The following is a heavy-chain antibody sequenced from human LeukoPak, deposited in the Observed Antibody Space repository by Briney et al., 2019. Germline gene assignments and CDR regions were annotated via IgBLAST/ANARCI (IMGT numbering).Heavy chain of an antibody. CDR2: IYYSGST. D-gene: IGHD3-16*02. J-gene: IGHJ6*03. CDR1: GGSISSYY. V-gene: IGHV4-39*01. CDR3: ARQPWGGVITYYYYMDV. Sequence: SETLSLTCTVSGGSISSYYWSWIRQPPGKGLEWIGSIYYSGSTYYNPSLKSRVTISVDTSKNQFSLKLSSVTAADTAVYYCARQPWGGVITYYYYMDVWGKGTTVTISS.